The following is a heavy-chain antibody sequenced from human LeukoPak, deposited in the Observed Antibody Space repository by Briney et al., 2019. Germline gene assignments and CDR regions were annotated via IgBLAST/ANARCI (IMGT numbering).Heavy chain of an antibody. CDR2: ISHSGSTK. D-gene: IGHD3-22*01. J-gene: IGHJ6*04. V-gene: IGHV3-48*03. Sequence: PGGTLSLSCAVSGVTFSSYYMNWIRQAPGKGLEWVSDISHSGSTKYYPDLVKGGFIIVRANEKNSLYMQMYSTSAETAAVYYWAELGITMMGGVWGKGTTLTIPS. CDR1: GVTFSSYY. CDR3: AELGITMMGGV.